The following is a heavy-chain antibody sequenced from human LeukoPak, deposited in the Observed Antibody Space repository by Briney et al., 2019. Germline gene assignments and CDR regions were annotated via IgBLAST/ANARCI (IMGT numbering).Heavy chain of an antibody. Sequence: SGGSLRLSCAASGFTFSSYWMSWVRQAPGKGLEWVAIIKQDGSEKYYVDSVKGRFTISRDNAKNSLYLQMNSLRAEDTAVHYCAREGAQIKTNIVVVPAATYDYWGQGTLVTVSS. V-gene: IGHV3-7*01. CDR2: IKQDGSEK. D-gene: IGHD2-2*01. CDR1: GFTFSSYW. J-gene: IGHJ4*02. CDR3: AREGAQIKTNIVVVPAATYDY.